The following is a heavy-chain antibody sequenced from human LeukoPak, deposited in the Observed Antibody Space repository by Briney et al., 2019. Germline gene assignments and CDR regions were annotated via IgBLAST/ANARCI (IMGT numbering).Heavy chain of an antibody. J-gene: IGHJ5*02. V-gene: IGHV4-59*01. CDR1: GGSMSTYY. D-gene: IGHD4-23*01. Sequence: SETLSLTCTVSGGSMSTYYWNWIRQSPGKGLEWIGYIDETGSTNYNPSLKSRVTISSSTSKNQFSLILRSVTAADTAVYYCARDSGGTSLNWFGPWGQGTVVIVSS. CDR2: IDETGST. CDR3: ARDSGGTSLNWFGP.